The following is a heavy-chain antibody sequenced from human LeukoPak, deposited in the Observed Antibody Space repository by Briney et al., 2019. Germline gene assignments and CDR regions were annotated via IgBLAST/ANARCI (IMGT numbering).Heavy chain of an antibody. CDR3: ARRPGQQHYFDY. D-gene: IGHD6-13*01. CDR2: IYYSGST. V-gene: IGHV4-59*08. J-gene: IGHJ4*02. CDR1: GGSLSSYY. Sequence: TSETLSLTCTVSGGSLSSYYWSWIRQPPGKGLEWIGYIYYSGSTNYSPSLKSRVTISVDTSKNQFSLKLSSVTAADTAVYYCARRPGQQHYFDYWGQGTLVTVSS.